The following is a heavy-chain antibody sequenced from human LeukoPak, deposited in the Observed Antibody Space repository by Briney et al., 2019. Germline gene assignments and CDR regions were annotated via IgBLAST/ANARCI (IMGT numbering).Heavy chain of an antibody. CDR2: INPKSGGT. Sequence: ASVKVSCKASGYTFTGYCMHWVRQAPGQGLEWMGWINPKSGGTNYAQKFQGRVTMTRDTSISTAYMELSRLRSDDTAMFYCARDPPATTAFDVWGQGTMVIVSS. V-gene: IGHV1-2*02. J-gene: IGHJ3*01. CDR3: ARDPPATTAFDV. CDR1: GYTFTGYC. D-gene: IGHD1-1*01.